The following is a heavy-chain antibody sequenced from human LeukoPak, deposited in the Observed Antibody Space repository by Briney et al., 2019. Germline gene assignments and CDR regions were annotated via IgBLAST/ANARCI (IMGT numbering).Heavy chain of an antibody. V-gene: IGHV4-59*01. CDR1: GGSLSSYY. CDR3: AREARGSNGYYYNF. D-gene: IGHD3-22*01. CDR2: ISYSGNT. J-gene: IGHJ4*02. Sequence: SETLSLTCTVSGGSLSSYYWSWIRQPPGKGLEWSGDISYSGNTKYNPTLKSRATISADTSKNQFSLILTFVTAADTAVYYCAREARGSNGYYYNFWGQGTLGTVSS.